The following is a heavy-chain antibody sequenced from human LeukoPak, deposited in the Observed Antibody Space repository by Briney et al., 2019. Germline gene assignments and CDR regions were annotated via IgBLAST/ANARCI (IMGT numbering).Heavy chain of an antibody. CDR1: GFTFSSNW. CDR3: ARANDSSWHN. J-gene: IGHJ4*02. CDR2: INPDGGAK. V-gene: IGHV3-7*01. Sequence: GGSLRLSCATSGFTFSSNWMSWVRHAPGRGLEWVANINPDGGAKYYAASVKGRFTVSRDNAKDSLYLQMNSLRVEDTAVYYCARANDSSWHNWGQGTLVTVSS. D-gene: IGHD6-13*01.